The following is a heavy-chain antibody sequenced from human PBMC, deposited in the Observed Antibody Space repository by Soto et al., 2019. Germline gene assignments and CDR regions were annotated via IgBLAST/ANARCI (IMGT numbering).Heavy chain of an antibody. Sequence: EVQLVQSGAEVKKPGESLKISCQASGYGFSSYWIGWVRQLPGKGLEWMGMVYPGDSRTRYGPSFQGQVTFSVDKSISTPYLQWASLKASDTAMYYCVRRPSRGLTFEHYFDYWGQGTRVIVSS. CDR2: VYPGDSRT. V-gene: IGHV5-51*01. D-gene: IGHD2-21*02. CDR1: GYGFSSYW. J-gene: IGHJ4*02. CDR3: VRRPSRGLTFEHYFDY.